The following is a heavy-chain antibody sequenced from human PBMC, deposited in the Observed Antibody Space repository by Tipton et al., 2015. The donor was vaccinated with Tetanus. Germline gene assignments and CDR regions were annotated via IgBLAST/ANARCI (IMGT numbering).Heavy chain of an antibody. CDR1: GFTFSSYN. Sequence: SLRLSCAASGFTFSSYNMNWVRQAPGKGLEWASHISGTGTTVDYADSVKGRFTISRDNAKNSLYLQMNSLRDEDTAIYYCARGRTMSGVVAPFDLWGQGTQVTVSS. CDR2: ISGTGTTV. V-gene: IGHV3-48*02. CDR3: ARGRTMSGVVAPFDL. J-gene: IGHJ4*02. D-gene: IGHD3-3*01.